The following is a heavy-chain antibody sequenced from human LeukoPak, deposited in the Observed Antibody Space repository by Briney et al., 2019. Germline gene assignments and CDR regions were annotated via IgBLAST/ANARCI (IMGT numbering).Heavy chain of an antibody. CDR2: IIPIFGTA. J-gene: IGHJ6*03. CDR1: GGTFSSYA. Sequence: SVKVSCKASGGTFSSYAISWVRQAPGQGLEWMGGIIPIFGTANYAQKFQGRGTITADESTSTAYMELSSLRSEDTAVYYCARGLKNSSGWKGENYYMDVWGKGTTVTVSS. CDR3: ARGLKNSSGWKGENYYMDV. V-gene: IGHV1-69*01. D-gene: IGHD6-19*01.